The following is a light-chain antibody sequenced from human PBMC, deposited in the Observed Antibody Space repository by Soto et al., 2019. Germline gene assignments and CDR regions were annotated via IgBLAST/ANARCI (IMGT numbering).Light chain of an antibody. J-gene: IGKJ3*01. CDR3: QHRRDSPPG. Sequence: EIVLKQSPATLSLSPGETATLSCRASPGVDRYLAWYQQKVGQSPRLIIYDTSNRATGVPPRFSGSGYGTDCTLTITSLQPEDYALYFCQHRRDSPPGFGPGTRVEIK. CDR2: DTS. V-gene: IGKV3-11*01. CDR1: PGVDRY.